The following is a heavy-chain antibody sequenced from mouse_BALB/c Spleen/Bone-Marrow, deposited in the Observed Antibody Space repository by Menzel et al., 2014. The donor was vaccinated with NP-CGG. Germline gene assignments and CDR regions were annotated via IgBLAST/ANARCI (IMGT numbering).Heavy chain of an antibody. J-gene: IGHJ4*01. CDR2: ILPGSGSI. Sequence: VQLQQSCAELMKPGASGKISCKATGYTFISYWFEWVKPGPGHGLGWVGEILPGSGSIKYNEKFKGKATFTADTSSNTAYMQLSSLTSEDSAVYYCASRYDTMDYWGQGTSVTVSS. CDR1: GYTFISYW. V-gene: IGHV1-9*01. CDR3: ASRYDTMDY.